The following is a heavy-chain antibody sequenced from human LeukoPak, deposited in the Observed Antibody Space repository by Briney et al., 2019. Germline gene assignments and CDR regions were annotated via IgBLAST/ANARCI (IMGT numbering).Heavy chain of an antibody. J-gene: IGHJ4*02. CDR3: ARVPRYSGSKYYFDY. CDR1: GFTFSSYA. V-gene: IGHV3-23*01. D-gene: IGHD1-26*01. CDR2: ISGSGGST. Sequence: GGSLRLSCAASGFTFSSYAMSWVRQAPGKGLEWVSAISGSGGSTYYADSVKGRFTISRDNAKNSLYLQMNSLRAEDTAVYYCARVPRYSGSKYYFDYWGQGTLVTVSS.